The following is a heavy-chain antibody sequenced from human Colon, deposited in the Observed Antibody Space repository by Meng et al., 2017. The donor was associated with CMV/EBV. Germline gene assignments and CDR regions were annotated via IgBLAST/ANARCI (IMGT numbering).Heavy chain of an antibody. V-gene: IGHV1-69*04. Sequence: SVKVSCKASGGTFSSYTISWVRQAPGQGLEWMGRIIPTLGIANYAQKFQGRVTITADKSTSTAYMELSSLRSEDTAVYYCAREERGSTSYYDYWGQGTLVTVSS. CDR1: GGTFSSYT. D-gene: IGHD2-2*01. CDR3: AREERGSTSYYDY. CDR2: IIPTLGIA. J-gene: IGHJ4*02.